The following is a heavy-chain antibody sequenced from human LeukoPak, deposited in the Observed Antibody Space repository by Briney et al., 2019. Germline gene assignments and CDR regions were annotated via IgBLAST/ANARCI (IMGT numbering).Heavy chain of an antibody. Sequence: PSGTLSLTCAVYGGSFSGYYWTWLRQPPGKGLEWIGEINHSGSTNYNPSLKSRVTLSLDTSKNQFSLKLSSVTAADTAVYYCARDGGMTTVTTDFDYWGQGTLVTVSS. J-gene: IGHJ4*02. D-gene: IGHD4-17*01. CDR2: INHSGST. V-gene: IGHV4-34*01. CDR1: GGSFSGYY. CDR3: ARDGGMTTVTTDFDY.